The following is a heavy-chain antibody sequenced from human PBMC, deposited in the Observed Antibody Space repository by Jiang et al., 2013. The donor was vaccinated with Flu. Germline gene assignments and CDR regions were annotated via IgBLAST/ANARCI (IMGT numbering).Heavy chain of an antibody. D-gene: IGHD5-18*01. V-gene: IGHV1-69*01. Sequence: GAEVKKTWVLGRRVSCTASGDYFSSYAVSWVRLAPGQGLEWMGGVIPIFGKVDYAQRFQGRVTFTAADESTGTAYMELSTLTFEDTAVYYCARGVGGYSYGYILSWGQGTLVTVSS. J-gene: IGHJ5*02. CDR3: ARGVGGYSYGYILS. CDR2: VIPIFGKV. CDR1: GDYFSSYA.